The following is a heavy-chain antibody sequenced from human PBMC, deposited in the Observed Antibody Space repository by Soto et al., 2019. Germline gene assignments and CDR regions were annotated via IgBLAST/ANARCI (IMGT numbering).Heavy chain of an antibody. Sequence: ASVKVSCKASGYTFTGYYMHWVRQAPGQGLEWMGWINPNSGGTNYAQKFQGWVTMTRDTSISTAYMELSRLRSDDTTVYYCARGLLWFGELSKYYYYGMDVWGQGTTVTVSS. J-gene: IGHJ6*02. CDR3: ARGLLWFGELSKYYYYGMDV. V-gene: IGHV1-2*04. D-gene: IGHD3-10*01. CDR2: INPNSGGT. CDR1: GYTFTGYY.